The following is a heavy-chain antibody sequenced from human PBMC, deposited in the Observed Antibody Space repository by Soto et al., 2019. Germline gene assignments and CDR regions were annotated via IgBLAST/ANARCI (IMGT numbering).Heavy chain of an antibody. CDR3: ERPMPPIRISSASQH. Sequence: ASVKVSCKASGYTFTSYYMHWVRQAPGQGLEWMGIMNPSGGSTSYAQKFQSRVTMTRDTSTSTVYMELSSLRSEDTAVYSCERPMPPIRISSASQHWGQGTLVTVPS. CDR2: MNPSGGST. J-gene: IGHJ1*01. D-gene: IGHD2-21*01. V-gene: IGHV1-46*01. CDR1: GYTFTSYY.